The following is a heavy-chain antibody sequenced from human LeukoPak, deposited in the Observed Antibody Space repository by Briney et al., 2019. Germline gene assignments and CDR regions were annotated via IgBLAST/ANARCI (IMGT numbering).Heavy chain of an antibody. CDR3: ASRAVPDFYYLDY. Sequence: GGSLRLSCAASEFTVGSNYMSWVRQAPGKGLEWVSVIYSDGNTYYADSVKGRFTISRDNSKNTLYLQMDSLRAEDTAIYYCASRAVPDFYYLDYWGQGTLVTVSS. J-gene: IGHJ4*02. CDR1: EFTVGSNY. CDR2: IYSDGNT. D-gene: IGHD2-21*01. V-gene: IGHV3-53*01.